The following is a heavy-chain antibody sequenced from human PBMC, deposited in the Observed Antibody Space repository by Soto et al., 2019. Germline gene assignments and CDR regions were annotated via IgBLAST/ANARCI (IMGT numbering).Heavy chain of an antibody. J-gene: IGHJ4*02. Sequence: QVQLQQSGPGLVKPSQTLSLTCVISGASVSSNSASWSWIRQSPSRGLEWLGRTYYRSKWYSYYALSVKSRITINPDTSKNQFSLHLNAVTPEDTAVYYCAIVQRPAYFDYWGQGTPVTVSS. CDR1: GASVSSNSAS. CDR2: TYYRSKWYS. CDR3: AIVQRPAYFDY. V-gene: IGHV6-1*01.